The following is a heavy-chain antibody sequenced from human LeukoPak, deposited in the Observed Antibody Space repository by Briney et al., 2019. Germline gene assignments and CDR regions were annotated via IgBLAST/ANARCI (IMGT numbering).Heavy chain of an antibody. CDR3: ARTFRNSGWGIDY. Sequence: SETLSLTCAVYGGSFSGYYWSWIRQPPGEGLEWIGEINHSGSTNYNPSLTSRVTILVDTSKSQFSLKLTSVTAADTAVYYCARTFRNSGWGIDYWGQGTQVTVSS. V-gene: IGHV4-34*01. CDR2: INHSGST. J-gene: IGHJ4*02. D-gene: IGHD6-19*01. CDR1: GGSFSGYY.